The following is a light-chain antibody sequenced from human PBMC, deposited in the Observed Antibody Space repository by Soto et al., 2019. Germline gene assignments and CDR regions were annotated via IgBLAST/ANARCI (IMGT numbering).Light chain of an antibody. Sequence: AIQMTQSPSSLSASVGDRVNITCRASQGIRTDLAWYQQRPGAAPKLLIFAPSNLQTGVPSRFRGSGSGTDFNLTISSLLPDDFATYYCLQDYTYPRTFGQGTKVEI. J-gene: IGKJ1*01. CDR1: QGIRTD. CDR3: LQDYTYPRT. V-gene: IGKV1-6*01. CDR2: APS.